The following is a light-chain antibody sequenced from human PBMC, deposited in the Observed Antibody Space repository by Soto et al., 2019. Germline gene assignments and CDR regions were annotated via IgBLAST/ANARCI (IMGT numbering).Light chain of an antibody. CDR1: QSVSSSY. V-gene: IGKV3-20*01. CDR3: QHYGTSAL. J-gene: IGKJ3*01. Sequence: EIGLRQSPGTVSLSPGERGTLSCRASQSVSSSYLAWYQQKPGQAPRLLIYDASRATGIPDRFSASGSGTDFTLTITRLEPEDFAVYYCQHYGTSALFGPGTKVEI. CDR2: DAS.